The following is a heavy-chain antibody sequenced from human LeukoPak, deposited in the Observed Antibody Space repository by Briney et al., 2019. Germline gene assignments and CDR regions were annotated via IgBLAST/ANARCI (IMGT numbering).Heavy chain of an antibody. J-gene: IGHJ5*02. Sequence: GGSLRLSCAASGFTFSSYSMNWVRQAPGKGLGWVSSISTSSSYIYHADSVKGRFTISRDNAKNSLYLQMNSLRAEDTAVYYCARDRGETYDFWSGSPPNWFDPWGQGTLVTVSS. CDR3: ARDRGETYDFWSGSPPNWFDP. CDR2: ISTSSSYI. CDR1: GFTFSSYS. D-gene: IGHD3-3*01. V-gene: IGHV3-21*01.